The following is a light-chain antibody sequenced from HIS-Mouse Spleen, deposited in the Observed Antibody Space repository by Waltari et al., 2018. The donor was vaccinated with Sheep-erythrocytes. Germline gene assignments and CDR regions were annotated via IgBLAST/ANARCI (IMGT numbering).Light chain of an antibody. CDR3: QQANRFPIT. V-gene: IGKV1-12*01. CDR1: QGISHW. Sequence: IKLTESPSTVCASVGSSLHITGRARQGISHWLAWYQQKPGNAPKLLIYAASSLPTGVPSRFSGSGSGTDFTLTISRLQPEDFGTYYCQQANRFPITFGQGTRVEIK. J-gene: IGKJ5*01. CDR2: AAS.